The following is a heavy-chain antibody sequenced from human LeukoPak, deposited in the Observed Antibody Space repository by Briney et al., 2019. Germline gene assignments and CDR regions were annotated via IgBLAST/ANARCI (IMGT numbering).Heavy chain of an antibody. D-gene: IGHD3-22*01. Sequence: SETLSLTCAVYGGSFSGYYWSWIRQPPGKGLEWMGYIYYSGSTNYNPSLKSRVTISVETSKNQFSLKLSSVTAADTAVYYCAGASYDSSGVHWGQGTLVTVSS. CDR1: GGSFSGYY. CDR2: IYYSGST. V-gene: IGHV4-59*01. CDR3: AGASYDSSGVH. J-gene: IGHJ4*02.